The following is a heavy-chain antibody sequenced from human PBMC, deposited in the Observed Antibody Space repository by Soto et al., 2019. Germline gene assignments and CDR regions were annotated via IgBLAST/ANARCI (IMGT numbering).Heavy chain of an antibody. J-gene: IGHJ4*02. Sequence: SETLSLTCAVSGGSISSGGYSWSWIRQPPGKGLEWIGYIYHSGSTYYNPSLKSRVTISVDRSKNQFSLKLSSVTAADTAVYYCARVAAMVPDYWGQGTLGTVSS. CDR1: GGSISSGGYS. CDR2: IYHSGST. CDR3: ARVAAMVPDY. D-gene: IGHD5-18*01. V-gene: IGHV4-30-2*01.